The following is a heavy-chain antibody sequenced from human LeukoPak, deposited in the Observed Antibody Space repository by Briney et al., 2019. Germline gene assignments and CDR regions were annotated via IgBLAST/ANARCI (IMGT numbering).Heavy chain of an antibody. D-gene: IGHD5-18*01. CDR1: GFSFTGYF. Sequence: ASVMVSCKASGFSFTGYFMHWVRQAPGQGPEWMGRIDPNSGGTNYALKFQGRVTMTRDTPITTAYMDLSRLRSDDTAVYYCARGPHDTAYYFDQWGQGTLVTVSS. CDR3: ARGPHDTAYYFDQ. J-gene: IGHJ4*02. CDR2: IDPNSGGT. V-gene: IGHV1-2*06.